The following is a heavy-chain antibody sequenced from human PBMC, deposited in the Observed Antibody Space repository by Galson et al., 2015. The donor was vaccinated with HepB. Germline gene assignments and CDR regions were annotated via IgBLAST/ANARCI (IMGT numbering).Heavy chain of an antibody. CDR2: ISSNGGST. CDR1: GFTFSSYA. V-gene: IGHV3-64D*06. CDR3: VKDLVYYGGIDDAFDI. Sequence: SLRLSCAASGFTFSSYAMHWVRQAPGKGLEYVSAISSNGGSTYYADSVKGRFTISRDNSKNTLYLQMSSLRAEDTAVYYCVKDLVYYGGIDDAFDIWGQGTMVTVSS. D-gene: IGHD4-23*01. J-gene: IGHJ3*02.